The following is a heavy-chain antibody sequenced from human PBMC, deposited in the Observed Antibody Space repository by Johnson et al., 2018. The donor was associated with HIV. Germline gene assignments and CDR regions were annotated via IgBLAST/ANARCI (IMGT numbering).Heavy chain of an antibody. V-gene: IGHV3-30-3*01. Sequence: QVQLVESGGGVVQPGRSLRLSCAASGFTFSSYAMHWVRQAPGKGLEWVAVISYDGSNKYYADSVKGRFTISRDNSKNTLYLQMNSLRAEDTAVCYCASTDDAFDIWGQGTMVTVSS. CDR1: GFTFSSYA. CDR3: ASTDDAFDI. D-gene: IGHD4-17*01. CDR2: ISYDGSNK. J-gene: IGHJ3*02.